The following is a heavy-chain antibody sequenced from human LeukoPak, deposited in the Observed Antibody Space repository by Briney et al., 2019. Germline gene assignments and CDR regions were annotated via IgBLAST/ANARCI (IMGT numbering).Heavy chain of an antibody. CDR2: IIPIFGTA. Sequence: ASVKVSCKASGGTFSSYAISWVRQAPGQGLEWMGGIIPIFGTANYAQKFQGRVTITADESTSTAYMELSSLRSEDTAVYYCARGSRGYSSSWTPPAFDYWGQGTLVTVSS. D-gene: IGHD6-13*01. CDR3: ARGSRGYSSSWTPPAFDY. CDR1: GGTFSSYA. J-gene: IGHJ4*02. V-gene: IGHV1-69*13.